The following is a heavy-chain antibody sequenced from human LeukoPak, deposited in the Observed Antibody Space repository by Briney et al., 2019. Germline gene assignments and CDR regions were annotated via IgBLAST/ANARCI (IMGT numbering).Heavy chain of an antibody. V-gene: IGHV1-8*03. CDR2: MNPNSGNT. J-gene: IGHJ6*03. CDR1: GYTFTSYD. D-gene: IGHD4-17*01. Sequence: ASVTVSCKASGYTFTSYDINWVRQAPGQGLEWMGWMNPNSGNTGYAQKFQGRVTITRNTSISTAYMELSSLRSEDTAVYYCARVPMTTVTNYYYYYMDVWGKGTTVTVSS. CDR3: ARVPMTTVTNYYYYYMDV.